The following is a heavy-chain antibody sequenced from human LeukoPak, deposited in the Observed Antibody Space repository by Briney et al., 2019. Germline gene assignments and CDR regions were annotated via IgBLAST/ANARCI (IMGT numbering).Heavy chain of an antibody. J-gene: IGHJ5*02. CDR3: ARGAVIAVAGTGGWFDP. D-gene: IGHD6-19*01. V-gene: IGHV1-8*02. CDR1: GYTFTSYD. CDR2: MNPNGGNT. Sequence: ASVKVSCKASGYTFTSYDINWVRQATGQGLEWMGWMNPNGGNTGYAQKFQGRVTMTRNTSISTAYMELSSLRSEDTAVYYCARGAVIAVAGTGGWFDPWGQGTLVTVSS.